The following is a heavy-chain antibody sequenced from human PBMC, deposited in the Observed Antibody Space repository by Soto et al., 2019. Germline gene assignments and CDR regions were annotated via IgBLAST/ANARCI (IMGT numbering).Heavy chain of an antibody. J-gene: IGHJ4*02. CDR2: ISGNGEII. Sequence: PGGSLILSCAASGFTFSDYYIHWIRRAPGKGLEWISYISGNGEIIQYAASARGRFTISRDNAENSVYLEMDSLRAEDTALYYCARDVDADFRTDFDYWGRGTLVTAPQ. CDR1: GFTFSDYY. V-gene: IGHV3-11*01. D-gene: IGHD4-17*01. CDR3: ARDVDADFRTDFDY.